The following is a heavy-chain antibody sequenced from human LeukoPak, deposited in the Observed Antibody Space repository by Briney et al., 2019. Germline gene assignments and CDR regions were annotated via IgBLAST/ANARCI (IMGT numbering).Heavy chain of an antibody. D-gene: IGHD3-22*01. CDR3: ARLVYYDSSGYYSQYYFDY. CDR2: IYHSGNT. Sequence: SETLSLTCTVSGYSISSGYYWGWIRQPPGKGLEWIGSIYHSGNTYYNPSLKSRVTISVDTSKNQFSLKLSSVTAADTAVYYCARLVYYDSSGYYSQYYFDYWGQGTLVTVSS. CDR1: GYSISSGYY. V-gene: IGHV4-38-2*02. J-gene: IGHJ4*02.